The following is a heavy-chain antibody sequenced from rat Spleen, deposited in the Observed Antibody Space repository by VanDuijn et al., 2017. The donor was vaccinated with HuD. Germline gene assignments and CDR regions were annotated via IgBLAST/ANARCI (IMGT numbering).Heavy chain of an antibody. CDR3: ATGPRILRLDWFAY. CDR1: GFSLTSFH. J-gene: IGHJ3*01. V-gene: IGHV5-25*01. D-gene: IGHD1-6*01. CDR2: ISTGGGNT. Sequence: VQLRESGPGLVQPSQTLSLTCTVSGFSLTSFHVHWVRQPPGKGLEWVASISTGGGNTYYRDSVKGRFTISRDNAKNTLYLQIDSLKSEDTATYYCATGPRILRLDWFAYWGQGTLVTVSS.